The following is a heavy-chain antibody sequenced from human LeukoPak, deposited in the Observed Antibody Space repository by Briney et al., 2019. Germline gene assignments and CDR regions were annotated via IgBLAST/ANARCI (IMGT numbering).Heavy chain of an antibody. D-gene: IGHD5-12*01. CDR3: AKAIGRPRLPFDY. CDR1: GFTFSSYA. CDR2: ISGSGGST. J-gene: IGHJ4*02. Sequence: GGSLRLSCAASGFTFSSYAMSWVRQAPGKGLEWVSAISGSGGSTYYADSVKGRFTLSRDNSKHTLYLPMNSLRAEDTAVYPCAKAIGRPRLPFDYWGQGTLVTVSS. V-gene: IGHV3-23*01.